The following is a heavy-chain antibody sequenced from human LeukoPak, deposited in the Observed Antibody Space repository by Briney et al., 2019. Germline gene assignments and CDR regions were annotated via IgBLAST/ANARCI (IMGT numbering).Heavy chain of an antibody. J-gene: IGHJ4*02. CDR2: IYYSGST. CDR1: GGSISSSSYY. V-gene: IGHV4-39*07. CDR3: AGKDYYGSGSYFY. Sequence: PSETLSLTCTVSGGSISSSSYYWGWIRQPPGKGLEWIGSIYYSGSTYYNPSLKSRVTISVDKSKNQFSLKLTSVTAADTAVYYCAGKDYYGSGSYFYWGQGTLVTVSS. D-gene: IGHD3-10*01.